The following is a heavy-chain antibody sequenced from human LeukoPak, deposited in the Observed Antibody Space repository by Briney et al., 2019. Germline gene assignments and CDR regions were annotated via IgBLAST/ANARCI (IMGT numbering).Heavy chain of an antibody. CDR2: FYRDGNT. D-gene: IGHD5-24*01. V-gene: IGHV3-53*01. Sequence: GGSLRLSCAASGFTFIAYGMQWVRQAPGKGLEWLSVFYRDGNTYYADSVKGRFTISRDNSKNTVYLQMNTLRVEDTAVYYCARGDGYNFWSSWGQGTLVTVSS. CDR1: GFTFIAYG. CDR3: ARGDGYNFWSS. J-gene: IGHJ5*02.